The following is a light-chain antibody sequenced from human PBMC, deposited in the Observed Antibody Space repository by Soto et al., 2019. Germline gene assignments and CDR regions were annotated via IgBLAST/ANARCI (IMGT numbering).Light chain of an antibody. V-gene: IGKV3-20*01. Sequence: EIVLTQSPGTLSLSPGERATLSGRASQTVSSTYLAWYQQTAGQAPRLLIYGASSRATGIPDRFSGSGSGTDFTLTISRLETEDFAVYYCQQYDNSPWTFGQGTKVEIK. CDR2: GAS. CDR1: QTVSSTY. CDR3: QQYDNSPWT. J-gene: IGKJ1*01.